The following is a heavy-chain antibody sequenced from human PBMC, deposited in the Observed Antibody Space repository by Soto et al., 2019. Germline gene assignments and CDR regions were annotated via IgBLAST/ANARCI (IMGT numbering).Heavy chain of an antibody. CDR3: ASPASYDYVWGSYRLDY. CDR2: INAGNGNT. J-gene: IGHJ4*02. D-gene: IGHD3-16*02. V-gene: IGHV1-3*01. Sequence: QVQLVQSGAEVKKPGASVKVSCKASGYTFTSYAMHWVRQAPGQRLEWMGWINAGNGNTKYSQKFQGRVTITRDTSASTAYMELSSLRSEDTAVYYCASPASYDYVWGSYRLDYWGQGTLVTVSS. CDR1: GYTFTSYA.